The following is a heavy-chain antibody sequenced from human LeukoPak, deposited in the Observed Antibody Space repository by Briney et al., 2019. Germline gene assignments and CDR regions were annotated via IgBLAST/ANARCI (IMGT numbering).Heavy chain of an antibody. J-gene: IGHJ6*02. Sequence: SSETLSLTCTVSGGSISSYYWSWIRQPPGKGLEWIGYIYYSGSTNYNPSLKSRVTISVDTSKNQFSLKLSSVTAADTAVYYCARMVRGRGGVSYGMDVWGQGTTVTVSS. D-gene: IGHD3-10*01. CDR2: IYYSGST. V-gene: IGHV4-59*08. CDR3: ARMVRGRGGVSYGMDV. CDR1: GGSISSYY.